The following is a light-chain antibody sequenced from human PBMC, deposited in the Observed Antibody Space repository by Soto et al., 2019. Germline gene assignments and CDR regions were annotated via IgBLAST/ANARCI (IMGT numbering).Light chain of an antibody. CDR1: QDISNY. V-gene: IGKV1-33*01. J-gene: IGKJ1*01. Sequence: IQMTQSPSSLSASVGDRVTITCQACQDISNYLNWYQQKPGKAPKLLIYDASNLETGVPSRFSGSGSGTDFTFTISSLQPEDIATYYCQQYDNLPRTFGQGTKVEIK. CDR3: QQYDNLPRT. CDR2: DAS.